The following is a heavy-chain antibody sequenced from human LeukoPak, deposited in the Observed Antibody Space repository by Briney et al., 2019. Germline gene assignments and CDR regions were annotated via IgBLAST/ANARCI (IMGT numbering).Heavy chain of an antibody. D-gene: IGHD3-10*01. Sequence: GGSLRLSCAASGFIFSDHQMDWVRQAPGKGLEWVGRSRNRANSYTTEYAASVKGRFTFSRDDSENSVYLQMNSLKTEDTAVYYCARLYYYGSGSYSGMDVWGQGTTVTVSS. CDR3: ARLYYYGSGSYSGMDV. V-gene: IGHV3-72*01. CDR2: SRNRANSYTT. CDR1: GFIFSDHQ. J-gene: IGHJ6*02.